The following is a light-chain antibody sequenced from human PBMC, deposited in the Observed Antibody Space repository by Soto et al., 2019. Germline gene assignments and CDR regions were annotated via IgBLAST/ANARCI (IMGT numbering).Light chain of an antibody. V-gene: IGKV1-17*01. J-gene: IGKJ1*01. CDR2: DAS. CDR1: QGIRND. Sequence: QMTQSPSTLSESVGDRITITYLGVQGIRNDLGWYPQKPGKAPKLLIYDASSLESGVQSRFSGSGSGTEFTLTICSLQPDDVVPYYCEQYTSYPWPFGEGTKV. CDR3: EQYTSYPWP.